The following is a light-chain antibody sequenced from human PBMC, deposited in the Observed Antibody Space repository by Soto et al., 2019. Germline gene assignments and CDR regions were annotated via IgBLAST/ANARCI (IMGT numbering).Light chain of an antibody. Sequence: QSVLTQPPSVSGDPGQRVTISCTGSSSNIGAGYDVHWYQQRPGTGPKLLIFGNINRPSGVPDRFSGSKSGTSASLAITGLQAEDEGDYYCQSYDSTLSDRYVFGTGTKVTVL. CDR1: SSNIGAGYD. CDR3: QSYDSTLSDRYV. J-gene: IGLJ1*01. V-gene: IGLV1-40*01. CDR2: GNI.